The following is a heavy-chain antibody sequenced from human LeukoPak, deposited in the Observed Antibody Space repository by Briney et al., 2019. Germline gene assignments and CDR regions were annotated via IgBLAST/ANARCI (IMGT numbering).Heavy chain of an antibody. D-gene: IGHD1-26*01. CDR3: ARHPSGSSFDY. J-gene: IGHJ4*02. Sequence: KPSETLSLTCTVSGGSISTYYWSWIRQPPGKGLEWIATIYHTGTSYFNPSLKSRVTISVDTSKNQFSLKLTSVTAADTAVYYCARHPSGSSFDYWGQGTLVSVSS. CDR2: IYHTGTS. V-gene: IGHV4-39*01. CDR1: GGSISTYY.